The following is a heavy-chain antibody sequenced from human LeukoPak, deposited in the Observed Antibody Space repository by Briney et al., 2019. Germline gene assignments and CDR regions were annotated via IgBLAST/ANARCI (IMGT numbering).Heavy chain of an antibody. CDR3: ARGEAMVTGLFDY. Sequence: GASVKVSCKASGYTFTGYYMHWVRQAPGQGLEWMGRIIPILGIANYAQKFQGRVTITADKSTSTAYMELSSLRSEDTAVYYCARGEAMVTGLFDYWGQGTLVTVSS. CDR2: IIPILGIA. D-gene: IGHD5-18*01. CDR1: GYTFTGYY. V-gene: IGHV1-69*04. J-gene: IGHJ4*02.